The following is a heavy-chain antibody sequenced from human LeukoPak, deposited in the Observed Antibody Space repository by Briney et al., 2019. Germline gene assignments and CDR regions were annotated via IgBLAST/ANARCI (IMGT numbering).Heavy chain of an antibody. D-gene: IGHD5-24*01. Sequence: SETLSLTCTVSGGSMSNYYWSWIRQPPGKGLEWIGYIYFSGSSNYNPSLKSRVTMSVDTSKNQFSLKLSSVTAADTAVYYCARHVRSGYNLRDYWGQGNLVTVSS. CDR1: GGSMSNYY. V-gene: IGHV4-59*08. J-gene: IGHJ4*02. CDR2: IYFSGSS. CDR3: ARHVRSGYNLRDY.